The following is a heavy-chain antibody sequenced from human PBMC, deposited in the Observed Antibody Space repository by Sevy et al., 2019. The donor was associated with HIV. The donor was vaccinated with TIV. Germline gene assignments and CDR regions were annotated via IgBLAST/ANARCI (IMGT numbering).Heavy chain of an antibody. CDR2: IYYNGHI. D-gene: IGHD1-26*01. CDR3: AGENAWGRGYS. CDR1: GGCMTSLY. Sequence: SETLSLTCTVSGGCMTSLYWNWIRQPPGKGLEWIANIYYNGHINYNPALKSRVTLSLDTSKNQFSLRLRSVTAADTAMYYCAGENAWGRGYSWGQGPLVTVSS. J-gene: IGHJ4*02. V-gene: IGHV4-59*08.